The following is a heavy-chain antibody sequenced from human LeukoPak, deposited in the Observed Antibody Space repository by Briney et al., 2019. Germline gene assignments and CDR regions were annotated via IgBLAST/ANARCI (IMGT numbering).Heavy chain of an antibody. CDR2: IYYSGST. Sequence: SETPSLTCTVSGVSINNYYWSWIRQPPGKGLEWIGYIYYSGSTNYNPSLKSRVTISVDTSKNQFSLNLSSVTAADTAVYYCARASWAAMVGNDCWGQGTLVTVSS. J-gene: IGHJ4*02. D-gene: IGHD5-18*01. CDR3: ARASWAAMVGNDC. V-gene: IGHV4-59*01. CDR1: GVSINNYY.